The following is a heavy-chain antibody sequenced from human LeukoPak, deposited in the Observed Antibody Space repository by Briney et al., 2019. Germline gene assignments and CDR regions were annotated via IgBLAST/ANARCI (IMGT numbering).Heavy chain of an antibody. CDR2: INHSGST. CDR3: ARRDIVVVPAASSLVRGPIRAFDI. J-gene: IGHJ3*02. Sequence: SETLSLTCAVYGGSFSGYYWSWIRQPPGKGLEWIGEINHSGSTNYNPSLKSRVTISVDTSKNQFSLKLSSVTAADTAVYYCARRDIVVVPAASSLVRGPIRAFDIWGQGTMVTVSS. V-gene: IGHV4-34*01. D-gene: IGHD2-2*01. CDR1: GGSFSGYY.